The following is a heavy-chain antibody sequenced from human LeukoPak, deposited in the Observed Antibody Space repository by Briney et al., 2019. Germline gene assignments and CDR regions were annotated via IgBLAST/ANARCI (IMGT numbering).Heavy chain of an antibody. J-gene: IGHJ4*02. CDR3: VREARGYHYTYFDY. Sequence: GGSLRLSCTASGFTLGSHDMHWVRQSPGQGLEWVPAVSSGFHAFFADSVQGRFTVSREDARNSLYLQMNSLRAGDTAVYYCVREARGYHYTYFDYWGQGTLVTVSS. V-gene: IGHV3-13*01. CDR1: GFTLGSHD. D-gene: IGHD5-18*01. CDR2: VSSGFHA.